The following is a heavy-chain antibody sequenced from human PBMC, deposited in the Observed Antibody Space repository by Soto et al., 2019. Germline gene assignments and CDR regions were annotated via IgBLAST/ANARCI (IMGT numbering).Heavy chain of an antibody. Sequence: GGSLRPSCAASGFTFSSYAMSWVRQATGKGLEWVSAISGSGGSTYYADSVKGRFTISRDNSKNTLYLQMNSLRAEDTAVYYCAKGAGNYYDSSGYLNWGQGTLVTVSS. D-gene: IGHD3-22*01. V-gene: IGHV3-23*01. CDR2: ISGSGGST. J-gene: IGHJ4*02. CDR1: GFTFSSYA. CDR3: AKGAGNYYDSSGYLN.